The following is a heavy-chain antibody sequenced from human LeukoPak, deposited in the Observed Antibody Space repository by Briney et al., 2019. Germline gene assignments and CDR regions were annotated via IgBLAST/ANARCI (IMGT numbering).Heavy chain of an antibody. J-gene: IGHJ3*02. D-gene: IGHD3-16*01. Sequence: SETLSLTCAVYGGSFSGYYWSWIRQPPGKGLEWIGYIYYSGSTNYNPSLKSRVTISVDTSKNQFSLKLSSVTVADTAVYYCARGGYDAFDIWGQGTMVTVSS. V-gene: IGHV4-59*08. CDR3: ARGGYDAFDI. CDR1: GGSFSGYY. CDR2: IYYSGST.